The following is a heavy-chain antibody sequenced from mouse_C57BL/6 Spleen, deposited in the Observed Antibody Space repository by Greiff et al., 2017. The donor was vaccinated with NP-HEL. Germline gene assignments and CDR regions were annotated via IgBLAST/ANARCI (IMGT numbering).Heavy chain of an antibody. CDR3: ARVLPTGYFDV. CDR2: ISSGSSTI. D-gene: IGHD5-5*01. J-gene: IGHJ1*03. Sequence: EVKLLESGGGLVKPGGSLKLSCAASGFTFSDYGMHWVRQAPEKGLEWVAYISSGSSTIYYADTVKGRFTISRDNAKNTLFLQMTSLRSEDTAMYYCARVLPTGYFDVWGTGTTVTVSS. CDR1: GFTFSDYG. V-gene: IGHV5-17*01.